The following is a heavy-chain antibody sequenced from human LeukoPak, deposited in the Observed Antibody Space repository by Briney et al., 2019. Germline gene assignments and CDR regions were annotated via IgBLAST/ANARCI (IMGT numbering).Heavy chain of an antibody. J-gene: IGHJ4*02. D-gene: IGHD2-15*01. V-gene: IGHV1-69*13. CDR1: GGTFSSYA. CDR2: IIPIFGTA. Sequence: GASVKVSCKASGGTFSSYAISWVRQAPGQGLEWMGGIIPIFGTANYAQKFQGRVTITADESTSTAYMELSSLRSEDTAVYYCARVKRIGSALLGLWGQGTLVTVSS. CDR3: ARVKRIGSALLGL.